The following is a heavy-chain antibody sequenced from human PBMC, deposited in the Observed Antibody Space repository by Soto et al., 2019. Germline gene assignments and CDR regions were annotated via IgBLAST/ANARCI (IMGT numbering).Heavy chain of an antibody. CDR2: TYTSGST. V-gene: IGHV4-4*07. CDR1: GGSISSYY. D-gene: IGHD3-9*01. CDR3: ARSPTPTYYDILTGYYEGHYYFDY. Sequence: PSETLSLTCTVSGGSISSYYWSWIRQPAGKGLEWIGRTYTSGSTNYNPSLKSRVTMSVDTSKNQFSLKLSSVTAADTAVYYCARSPTPTYYDILTGYYEGHYYFDYWGQGTLVTVSS. J-gene: IGHJ4*02.